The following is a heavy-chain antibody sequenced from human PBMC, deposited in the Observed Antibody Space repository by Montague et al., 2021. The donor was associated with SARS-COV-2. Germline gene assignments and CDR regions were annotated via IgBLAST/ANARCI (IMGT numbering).Heavy chain of an antibody. V-gene: IGHV4-59*08. CDR3: ARHGCSSGRHRCGFDP. D-gene: IGHD6-19*01. Sequence: SEILSLTRTVSGGAMSSYYWSWIQQPPGKGLEWIGYIYYSGSTNXNPSLKSRVTISVDTSKNQFSLKLSSVTAADTAAYYCARHGCSSGRHRCGFDPWGQGTLVTVSS. CDR1: GGAMSSYY. CDR2: IYYSGST. J-gene: IGHJ5*02.